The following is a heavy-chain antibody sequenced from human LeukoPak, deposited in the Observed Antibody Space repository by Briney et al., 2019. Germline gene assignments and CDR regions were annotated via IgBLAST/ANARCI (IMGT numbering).Heavy chain of an antibody. CDR2: IYHTGTT. CDR3: ARASPAAGNAFDI. J-gene: IGHJ3*02. CDR1: TGSINTNNEY. V-gene: IGHV4-39*02. Sequence: SETLSLTCYVSTGSINTNNEYWGWVRQPPGKGLEWIGSIYHTGTTYNNPSLKSRVAMSVDTSKSQISLRLTSVTAADTAMYYCARASPAAGNAFDIWGQGTMVTVSS. D-gene: IGHD6-13*01.